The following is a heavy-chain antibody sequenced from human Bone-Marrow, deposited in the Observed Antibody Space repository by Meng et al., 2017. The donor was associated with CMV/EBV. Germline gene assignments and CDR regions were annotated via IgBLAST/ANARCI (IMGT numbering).Heavy chain of an antibody. CDR1: GYTFTSYG. V-gene: IGHV1-18*01. Sequence: ASVMVSCKASGYTFTSYGISWVRQAPGQGLEWMGWISAYNGNTNYAQKLQGRVTMTTDTSTSTAYMELRSLRSDDTAVYYCARDRGYCSSTSCYVRVGYYYYYGMDVWGQGTTVTVSS. D-gene: IGHD2-2*01. CDR3: ARDRGYCSSTSCYVRVGYYYYYGMDV. CDR2: ISAYNGNT. J-gene: IGHJ6*02.